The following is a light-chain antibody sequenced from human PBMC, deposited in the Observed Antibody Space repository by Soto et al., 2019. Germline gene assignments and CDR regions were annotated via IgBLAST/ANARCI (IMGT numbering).Light chain of an antibody. Sequence: EIVLTQSPATLSLSPGERATLSCRASQSVSSNLAWYQQKPGQAPRLLIYHASNRATGIPARFSGRGSGTDFTLTISSLEAEDFAVYYCQQRSNWPPTWTFGQGTRWIS. V-gene: IGKV3-11*01. CDR2: HAS. CDR1: QSVSSN. CDR3: QQRSNWPPTWT. J-gene: IGKJ1*01.